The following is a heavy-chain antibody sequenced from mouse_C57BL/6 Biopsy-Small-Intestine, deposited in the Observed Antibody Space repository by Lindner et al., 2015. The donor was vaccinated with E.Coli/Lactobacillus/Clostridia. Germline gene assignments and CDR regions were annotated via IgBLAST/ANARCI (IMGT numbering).Heavy chain of an antibody. CDR3: ARRVDYDVYWYFDV. Sequence: VQLQESGPELVKPGASVKISCKASGYAFSTSWMNWVKQRPGKGLEWIDGFILEMEILTTMGVKGQGHTDCSKSSSTAYMQLSSLTSEDSAVYFCARRVDYDVYWYFDVWGTGTTLTVSS. V-gene: IGHV1-82*01. CDR2: FILEMEIL. CDR1: GYAFSTSW. D-gene: IGHD2-4*01. J-gene: IGHJ1*03.